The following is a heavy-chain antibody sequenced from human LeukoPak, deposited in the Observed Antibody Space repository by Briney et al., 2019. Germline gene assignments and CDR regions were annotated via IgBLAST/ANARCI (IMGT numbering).Heavy chain of an antibody. V-gene: IGHV3-33*01. Sequence: GGSLRLSCAASGFTFSSYGMHWVRQAPGKGLEWVAVIWYDGSNKYYADSVKGRSTISRDNSKNTLYLQMNSLRAEDTAVYYCARGPDVVVVPAAPSEYYYYGMDVWGKGTTVTVSS. CDR3: ARGPDVVVVPAAPSEYYYYGMDV. J-gene: IGHJ6*04. CDR1: GFTFSSYG. CDR2: IWYDGSNK. D-gene: IGHD2-2*01.